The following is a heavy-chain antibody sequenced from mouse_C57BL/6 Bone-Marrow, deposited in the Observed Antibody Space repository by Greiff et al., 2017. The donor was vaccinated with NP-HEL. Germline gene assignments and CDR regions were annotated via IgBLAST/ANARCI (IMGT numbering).Heavy chain of an antibody. CDR3: SRLLDYAMDY. Sequence: EVQRVESGGGLVQPGGSLKLSCAASGFTFSDYYMYWVRQTPEKRLEWVAYISNGGGSTYYPDTVKGRFTISRDNAKNTLYLQMSRLKSEDTAMYYLSRLLDYAMDYWGQGTSGTVSS. CDR1: GFTFSDYY. V-gene: IGHV5-12*01. J-gene: IGHJ4*01. CDR2: ISNGGGST.